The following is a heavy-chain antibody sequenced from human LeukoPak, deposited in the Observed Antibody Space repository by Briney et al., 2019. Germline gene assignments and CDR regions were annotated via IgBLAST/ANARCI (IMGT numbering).Heavy chain of an antibody. CDR3: ARGFLDFDS. CDR1: GFTFSSFV. CDR2: IWYDGSNT. D-gene: IGHD3-3*01. Sequence: PGGSLRLSCVASGFTFSSFVMHWVRQAPGKGLEWVALIWYDGSNTCYADSVKGRFTISRDYSKNTVYLQMNSLRAEDTALYYCARGFLDFDSWGQGTLVIVSS. V-gene: IGHV3-33*01. J-gene: IGHJ4*02.